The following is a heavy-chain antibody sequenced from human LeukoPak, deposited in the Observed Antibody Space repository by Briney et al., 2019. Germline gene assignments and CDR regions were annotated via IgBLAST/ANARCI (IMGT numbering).Heavy chain of an antibody. D-gene: IGHD2-15*01. Sequence: GGSLRLSCAASGFTFSSYWMSWGRQAPGKGLEWVANIKQDGSEEYYVDAVKGRFTISRENAKNSLNLKMNSLRAEDMAVYYCAREVYCSGGSCYDGAFDIWGQGTMVTVSS. CDR2: IKQDGSEE. J-gene: IGHJ3*02. V-gene: IGHV3-7*01. CDR1: GFTFSSYW. CDR3: AREVYCSGGSCYDGAFDI.